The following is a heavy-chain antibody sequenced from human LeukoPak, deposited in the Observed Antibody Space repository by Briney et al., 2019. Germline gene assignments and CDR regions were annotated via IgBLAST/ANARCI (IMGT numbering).Heavy chain of an antibody. V-gene: IGHV1-46*03. CDR1: GYTFTSYY. CDR2: INPSGGST. CDR3: ARGRNLEYSSSSGRFDP. J-gene: IGHJ5*02. Sequence: ASVKVSCKASGYTFTSYYMHWVRQAPGQGLEWMGIINPSGGSTNYAQKFQGRVTMTRDTSTSTVYMELSSLRPEDTAVYFCARGRNLEYSSSSGRFDPWGQGTLVTVSS. D-gene: IGHD6-6*01.